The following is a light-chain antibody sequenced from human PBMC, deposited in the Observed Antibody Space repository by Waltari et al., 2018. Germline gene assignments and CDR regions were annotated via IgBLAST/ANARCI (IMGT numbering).Light chain of an antibody. CDR2: DVS. Sequence: QSALTQPASVSGSPGQSITISCTVTRSDVGGYNYVSWDQQHPGKAPKLMIYDVSKRPSGVSNRFSGSKSGNTASLTISGLQAEDEADYYCSSYTSSSTYVFGTGTKVTVL. CDR1: RSDVGGYNY. J-gene: IGLJ1*01. CDR3: SSYTSSSTYV. V-gene: IGLV2-14*03.